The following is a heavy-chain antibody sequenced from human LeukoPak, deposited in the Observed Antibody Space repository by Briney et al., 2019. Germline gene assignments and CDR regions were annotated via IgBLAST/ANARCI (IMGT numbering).Heavy chain of an antibody. D-gene: IGHD1-14*01. Sequence: GGSLRLSCAASGFTFDDYAMHWVRQAPGKGLEWVSGISWNSGSIGYADSVKGRFTISRDNAKNSLYPQMNSLRAEDMALYYCAKATTTTSYMDVWGKGTTVTVSS. V-gene: IGHV3-9*03. CDR2: ISWNSGSI. J-gene: IGHJ6*03. CDR1: GFTFDDYA. CDR3: AKATTTTSYMDV.